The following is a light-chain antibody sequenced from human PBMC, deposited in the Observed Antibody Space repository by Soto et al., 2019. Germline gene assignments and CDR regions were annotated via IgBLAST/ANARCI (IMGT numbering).Light chain of an antibody. CDR2: EVS. CDR3: SSFASSATWV. J-gene: IGLJ3*02. V-gene: IGLV2-14*01. CDR1: SSDVGGYNH. Sequence: QSALTQPASVSGSPGQSLTISCTGTSSDVGGYNHVSWYQQCPGKAPKLMIYEVSNRPSGVSNRFSGSKSGNTASLTISGLQAEDEADYYCSSFASSATWVFGGGTKLTVL.